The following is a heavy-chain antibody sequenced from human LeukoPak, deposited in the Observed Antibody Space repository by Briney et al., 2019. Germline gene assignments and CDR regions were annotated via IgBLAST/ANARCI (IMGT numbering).Heavy chain of an antibody. V-gene: IGHV3-23*01. J-gene: IGHJ4*02. CDR3: ARDMMAIDY. Sequence: QPGGSLRLSCAASGFDFSHYGMSWVRQSPGKGLEWVSTFSGTSTLTYYADSVKGRFTISRDNSKNTLYLQMNSLRAEDTAVYYCARDMMAIDYWGQGTLVTVSS. CDR1: GFDFSHYG. D-gene: IGHD3-16*01. CDR2: FSGTSTLT.